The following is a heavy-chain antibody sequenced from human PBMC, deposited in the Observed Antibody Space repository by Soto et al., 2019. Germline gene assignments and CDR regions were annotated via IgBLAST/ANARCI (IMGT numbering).Heavy chain of an antibody. CDR1: GDSVSSNSAA. V-gene: IGHV6-1*01. CDR3: AREDWVYDILTGYYGAWFDP. CDR2: TYYRSKWYN. J-gene: IGHJ5*02. D-gene: IGHD3-9*01. Sequence: SQTLSLTCAISGDSVSSNSAAWNWIRQSPSRGLEWLGRTYYRSKWYNDYAVSVKSRITINPDTSKNQFSLQLNSVTPEDTAVYYCAREDWVYDILTGYYGAWFDPWGQGTLVTVPQ.